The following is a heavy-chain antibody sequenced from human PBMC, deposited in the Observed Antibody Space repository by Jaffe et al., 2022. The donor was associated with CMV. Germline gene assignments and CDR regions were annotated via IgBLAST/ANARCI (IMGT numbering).Heavy chain of an antibody. V-gene: IGHV4-4*02. CDR1: GGSISSSNW. J-gene: IGHJ3*02. Sequence: QVQLQESGPGLVKPSGTLSLTCAVSGGSISSSNWWSWVRQPPGKGLEWIGEIYHSGSTNYNPSLKSRVTISVDKSKNQFSLKLSSVTAADTAVYYCATWGLVWERKGSRRRGNAFDIWGQGTMVTVSS. CDR2: IYHSGST. CDR3: ATWGLVWERKGSRRRGNAFDI. D-gene: IGHD1-26*01.